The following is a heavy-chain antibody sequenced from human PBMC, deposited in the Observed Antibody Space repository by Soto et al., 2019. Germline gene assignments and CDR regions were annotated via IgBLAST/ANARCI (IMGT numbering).Heavy chain of an antibody. J-gene: IGHJ4*02. CDR3: ARHTPAISISDH. D-gene: IGHD2-15*01. CDR1: GGSISSSSYY. Sequence: PSETLSLTCTVSGGSISSSSYYWGWIRQPPGKGLEWIGSIYYSGSTYYNPSLKIRVTISVDTSKNQFSLKLSSVTAADTAVYYCARHTPAISISDHWGQGTLVTVSS. V-gene: IGHV4-39*01. CDR2: IYYSGST.